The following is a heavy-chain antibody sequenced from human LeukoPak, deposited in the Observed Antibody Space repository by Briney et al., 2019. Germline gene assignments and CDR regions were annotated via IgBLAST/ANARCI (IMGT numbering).Heavy chain of an antibody. CDR3: ARVPNRLQLVLGY. D-gene: IGHD6-6*01. V-gene: IGHV1-2*02. CDR1: GGTFSSYA. J-gene: IGHJ4*02. Sequence: ASVKVSCKASGGTFSSYAISWVRQAPGQGLEWMGWINPNSGGTNYAQKFQGRVTMTRDTSISTAYMELSRLRSDDTAVYYCARVPNRLQLVLGYWGQGTLVTVSS. CDR2: INPNSGGT.